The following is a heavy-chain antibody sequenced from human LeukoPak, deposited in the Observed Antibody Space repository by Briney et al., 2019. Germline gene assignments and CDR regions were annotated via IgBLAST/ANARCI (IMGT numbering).Heavy chain of an antibody. J-gene: IGHJ3*02. V-gene: IGHV4-4*08. CDR1: AGSISSYY. Sequence: SETLSLTCTVSAGSISSYYWSWIRQSPGKGLEWIGHIFDSGSTNYNPSLKSRGTISVDTSNNQFSLKLSSVTAADTAVYYCARITDRTIFGEIMHGFDIWGQGTPVTVSS. D-gene: IGHD3-3*01. CDR3: ARITDRTIFGEIMHGFDI. CDR2: IFDSGST.